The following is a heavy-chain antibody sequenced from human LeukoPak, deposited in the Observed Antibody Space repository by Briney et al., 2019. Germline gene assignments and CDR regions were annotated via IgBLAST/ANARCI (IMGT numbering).Heavy chain of an antibody. J-gene: IGHJ5*02. V-gene: IGHV4-61*02. CDR1: GGSIRSGSYY. CDR2: IYTSGST. CDR3: ARDSSGSYYSWFDP. Sequence: SETLSLTCTVSGGSIRSGSYYWSWIRQPAGKGLEWIGRIYTSGSTNYNPSLKSRVTISVDTSKNQFSLKLSSVTAADTAVYYCARDSSGSYYSWFDPWGQGTLVTVSS. D-gene: IGHD1-26*01.